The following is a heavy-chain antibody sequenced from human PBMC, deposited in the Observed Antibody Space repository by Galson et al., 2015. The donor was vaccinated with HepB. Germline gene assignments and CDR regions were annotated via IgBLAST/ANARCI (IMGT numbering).Heavy chain of an antibody. CDR3: ITNGYSYVTPGFDY. J-gene: IGHJ4*02. D-gene: IGHD5-18*01. Sequence: SLRLSCAASGFTFSNAWMSWVRQAPGKGLEWVGRIKSKTDGGTTDYAAPVKGRFTISRDDSKNTRYLQMNSLKTEDTAVYYCITNGYSYVTPGFDYWGQGTLVTVSS. CDR2: IKSKTDGGTT. V-gene: IGHV3-15*01. CDR1: GFTFSNAW.